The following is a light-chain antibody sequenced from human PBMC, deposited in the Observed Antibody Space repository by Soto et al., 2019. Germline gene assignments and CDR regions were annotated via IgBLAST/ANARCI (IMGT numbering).Light chain of an antibody. CDR2: GNS. V-gene: IGLV1-40*01. Sequence: QSVLTQPPSVSGAPGQRVTISCTGSSSNIGAGYDVHWYQQLPGTAPKLLIYGNSNRPSGVPDRFSGSKSGTSAALAITGLHAEDEADYSCQSYDSCLSDLVVFGGGTKLTVL. J-gene: IGLJ2*01. CDR3: QSYDSCLSDLVV. CDR1: SSNIGAGYD.